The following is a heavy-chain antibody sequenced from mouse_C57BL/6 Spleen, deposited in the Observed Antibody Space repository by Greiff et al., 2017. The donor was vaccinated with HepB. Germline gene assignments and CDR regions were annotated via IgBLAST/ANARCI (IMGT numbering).Heavy chain of an antibody. D-gene: IGHD3-2*02. V-gene: IGHV1-42*01. Sequence: EVQLQQSGPELVKPGASVKISCKASGYSFTGYYMNWVKQSPEKSLEWIGEINPSTGGTTYNQKFKAKATLTVDKSSSTAYMQLKSLTSEDSAVYYCASFRGYFDYWGQGTTLTVSS. CDR2: INPSTGGT. J-gene: IGHJ2*01. CDR1: GYSFTGYY. CDR3: ASFRGYFDY.